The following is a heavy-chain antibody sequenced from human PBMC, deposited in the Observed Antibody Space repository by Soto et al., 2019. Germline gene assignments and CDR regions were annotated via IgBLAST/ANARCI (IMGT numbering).Heavy chain of an antibody. Sequence: ASVKVSCKASGYTFTNYGITWVRQAPGQGLEWMGWISAYNGNTNYAQKLQGRVTMTTDTSTSTAYMDLRNLRSDDTAVYYCARDLGAQRVDYWGQGTLVTVSS. J-gene: IGHJ4*02. CDR1: GYTFTNYG. CDR2: ISAYNGNT. V-gene: IGHV1-18*01. D-gene: IGHD1-26*01. CDR3: ARDLGAQRVDY.